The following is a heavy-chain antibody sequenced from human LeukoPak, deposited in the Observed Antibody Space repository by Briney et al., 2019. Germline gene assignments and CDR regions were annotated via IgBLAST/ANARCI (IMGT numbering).Heavy chain of an antibody. V-gene: IGHV4-59*01. D-gene: IGHD3-3*01. J-gene: IGHJ5*02. CDR2: IYYSGST. Sequence: SETLSLTCTVSGGSISSYYWSWIRQPPGKGLEWIGYIYYSGSTNYNPSLKSRVTISVDTSKNQFSLKLSSVTAADTAVYYCARVETNYDFWSGELIHWFGPWGQGTLVTVSS. CDR3: ARVETNYDFWSGELIHWFGP. CDR1: GGSISSYY.